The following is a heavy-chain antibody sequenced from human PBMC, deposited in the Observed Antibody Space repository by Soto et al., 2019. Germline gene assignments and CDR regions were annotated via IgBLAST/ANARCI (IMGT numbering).Heavy chain of an antibody. CDR1: GFTFSSYG. J-gene: IGHJ6*01. Sequence: LRLSCAASGFTFSSYGMHWVRQAPGKGLEWVAVISYDGSNKYYADSVKGRFTISRDNSKNTLYLQMNSLRAEDTAVYYCAKDRGRRITIFGLVIVGAVDYYGMDVWGQGNKVTVSS. CDR3: AKDRGRRITIFGLVIVGAVDYYGMDV. V-gene: IGHV3-30*18. D-gene: IGHD3-3*01. CDR2: ISYDGSNK.